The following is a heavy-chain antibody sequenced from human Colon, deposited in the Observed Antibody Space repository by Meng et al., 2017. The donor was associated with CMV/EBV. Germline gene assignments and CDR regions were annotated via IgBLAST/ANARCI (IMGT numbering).Heavy chain of an antibody. J-gene: IGHJ6*02. CDR3: ARVVVVPSDYYTMDV. D-gene: IGHD2-2*01. V-gene: IGHV1-18*01. CDR1: GYTFNNYD. CDR2: ISTYNGNR. Sequence: ASVKVSCKASGYTFNNYDITWVRQAPGQGLEWMGLISTYNGNRNYAGRLQGRVTMYAERLQGRVTMTTDTSTRTAYMEMRSLRSDDTAVYYCARVVVVPSDYYTMDVWGQRTAVTVSS.